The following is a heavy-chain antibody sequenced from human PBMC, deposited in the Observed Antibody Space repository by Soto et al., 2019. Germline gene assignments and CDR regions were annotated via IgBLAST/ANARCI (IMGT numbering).Heavy chain of an antibody. J-gene: IGHJ5*02. Sequence: SETLSLTCTVSGGSISSGDYYWGWIRQPPGKGLEWIGSIYYSGSTYYNPSLKSRGTISVDTSKNQFSLKLSSVTAADKAVYYCARHKYNWNDREKWFDPWGQGTLVTVSS. CDR2: IYYSGST. V-gene: IGHV4-39*01. D-gene: IGHD1-1*01. CDR1: GGSISSGDYY. CDR3: ARHKYNWNDREKWFDP.